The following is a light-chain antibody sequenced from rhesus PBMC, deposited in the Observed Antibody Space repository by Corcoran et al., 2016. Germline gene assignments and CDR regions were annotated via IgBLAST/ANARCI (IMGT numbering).Light chain of an antibody. CDR3: QQYSSRPLT. CDR1: QGISSW. J-gene: IGKJ4*01. V-gene: IGKV1-22*01. CDR2: RAS. Sequence: DIQMTQSPSSLSASVGDTVTITCRASQGISSWLAWYQQKPGKAPKLLIYRASSLQSGVPSRFSGSGSGTDFTLTINSLQSEEFATYYCQQYSSRPLTFGGGTKVELK.